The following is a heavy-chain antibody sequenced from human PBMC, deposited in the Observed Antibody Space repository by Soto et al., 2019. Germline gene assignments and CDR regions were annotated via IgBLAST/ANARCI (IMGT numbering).Heavy chain of an antibody. CDR1: GFTFSSYA. D-gene: IGHD4-17*01. CDR2: ISYDGSNK. V-gene: IGHV3-30-3*01. CDR3: ARGSERHDYGDYVRDWLDP. Sequence: QVQLVESGGGVVQPGRSLRLSCAASGFTFSSYAMHWVRQAPGKGLEWVAVISYDGSNKYYADSVKGRFTISRDNSKNTLYRQMNRLRAEDTAVYYCARGSERHDYGDYVRDWLDPWGQGTLVTVSS. J-gene: IGHJ5*02.